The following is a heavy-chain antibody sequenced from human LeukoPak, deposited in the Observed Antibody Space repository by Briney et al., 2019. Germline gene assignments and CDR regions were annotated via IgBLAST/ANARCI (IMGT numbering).Heavy chain of an antibody. J-gene: IGHJ4*02. D-gene: IGHD3-22*01. V-gene: IGHV3-23*01. CDR2: ISDRGSRA. Sequence: GGSLRLSCAVSGITLSNYGMSWVRQAPGKWLEWVAGISDRGSRANYADSVKGRFTISTDHPKNTLYLQMNSLRAEDTAVYFCAKRGVVIRVILVGFHKEAYYFDSWGQGALVTVSS. CDR3: AKRGVVIRVILVGFHKEAYYFDS. CDR1: GITLSNYG.